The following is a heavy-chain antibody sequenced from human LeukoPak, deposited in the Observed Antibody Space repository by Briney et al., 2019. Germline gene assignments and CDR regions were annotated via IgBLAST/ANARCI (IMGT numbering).Heavy chain of an antibody. D-gene: IGHD5-12*01. CDR2: IYPGDSDT. CDR3: ARYVDIVATIALANWFDP. Sequence: GESLKLPCKGSGYSFTSYWIGWGRQMPGKGLEWMGIIYPGDSDTRYSPSFQGQVTISADKYISTAYLQWTRLKASDTAMYYCARYVDIVATIALANWFDPCGQGTLVTVSS. J-gene: IGHJ5*02. CDR1: GYSFTSYW. V-gene: IGHV5-51*01.